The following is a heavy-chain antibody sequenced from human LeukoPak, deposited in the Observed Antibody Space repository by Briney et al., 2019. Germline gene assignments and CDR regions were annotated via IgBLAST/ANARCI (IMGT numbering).Heavy chain of an antibody. CDR2: IYYSGST. CDR3: ARETKDYYGSGSYYTYYYYYYMDV. J-gene: IGHJ6*03. Sequence: SETLSLTCTVSGGSISSYYWSWIRQPPGKGLEWIGYIYYSGSTNYNPSLKSRVTISVDTSKNQFSLKLSSVTAADTAVYYCARETKDYYGSGSYYTYYYYYYMDVWGKGTTVTISS. V-gene: IGHV4-59*01. CDR1: GGSISSYY. D-gene: IGHD3-10*01.